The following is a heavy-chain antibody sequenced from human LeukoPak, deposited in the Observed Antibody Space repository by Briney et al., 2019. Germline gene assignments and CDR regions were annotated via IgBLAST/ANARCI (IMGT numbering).Heavy chain of an antibody. CDR2: IKQDGSEK. D-gene: IGHD5-24*01. Sequence: HSGGALRLSCAASGFSFRSYWMSWVRQAPGKGLEWVANIKQDGSEKYYVDSVKGRFTISRDNAKNSVFLQMSPLRPEDTAVYYCAKGEYHQDGIGENRFDNWGQGALVTVSS. J-gene: IGHJ4*02. CDR3: AKGEYHQDGIGENRFDN. V-gene: IGHV3-7*01. CDR1: GFSFRSYW.